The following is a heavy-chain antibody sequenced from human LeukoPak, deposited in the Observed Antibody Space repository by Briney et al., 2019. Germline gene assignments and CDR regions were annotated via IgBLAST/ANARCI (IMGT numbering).Heavy chain of an antibody. CDR3: ARLNQYSDNSGLLFDY. CDR2: INPNSGGT. CDR1: GYTFTGYY. J-gene: IGHJ4*02. D-gene: IGHD3-22*01. Sequence: GASVKVSCKASGYTFTGYYMHWVRQAPGQGLEWMGWINPNSGGTNYAQKFQGRVTMTRDTSISTAYMELSRLRSDDTAVYYCARLNQYSDNSGLLFDYWGQGTLVTVSS. V-gene: IGHV1-2*02.